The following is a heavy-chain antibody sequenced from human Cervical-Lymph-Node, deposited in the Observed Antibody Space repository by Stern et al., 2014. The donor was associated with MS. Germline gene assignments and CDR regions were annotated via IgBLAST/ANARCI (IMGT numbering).Heavy chain of an antibody. J-gene: IGHJ4*02. Sequence: EVQLVQSGGGVIQPGGSLRLSCTASGFTVSRDYMTWVRQAPGKGLEWVSLITNVGSTFYTDSVKGRFTISRDDSKNTVYLHMISLRAEDTAMYYCARDTSSPERSDWWGQGTLVTVSS. CDR1: GFTVSRDY. CDR3: ARDTSSPERSDW. V-gene: IGHV3-53*01. D-gene: IGHD1-1*01. CDR2: ITNVGST.